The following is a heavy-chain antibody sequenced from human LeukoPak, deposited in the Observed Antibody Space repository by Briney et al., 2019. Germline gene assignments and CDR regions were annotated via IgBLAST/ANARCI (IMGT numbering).Heavy chain of an antibody. Sequence: SETLSLTCTVSGYSISSGYYWGWIRQPPGKGLEWIGSIYHSGSTYYNPSLKSRVTISVDTSKNQFSLKLSSVTAADTAVYYCARMGAVAISFDYWGQGTLVTVSS. J-gene: IGHJ4*02. CDR1: GYSISSGYY. V-gene: IGHV4-38-2*02. D-gene: IGHD6-19*01. CDR3: ARMGAVAISFDY. CDR2: IYHSGST.